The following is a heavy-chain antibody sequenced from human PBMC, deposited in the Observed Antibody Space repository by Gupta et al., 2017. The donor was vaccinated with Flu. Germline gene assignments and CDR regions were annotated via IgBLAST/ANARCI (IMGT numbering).Heavy chain of an antibody. D-gene: IGHD6-19*01. Sequence: QVQLVQSGAEVKKPGASVKVSCKASGYTFTGYYMHWVRQAPGQGLEWMGWINPNSGGTNYAQKFQGRVTMTRDTSISTAYMELSRLRSDDTAVYYCARDSYIAVAGTVLHPEYYFDYWGQGTLVTVSS. J-gene: IGHJ4*02. V-gene: IGHV1-2*02. CDR3: ARDSYIAVAGTVLHPEYYFDY. CDR2: INPNSGGT. CDR1: GYTFTGYY.